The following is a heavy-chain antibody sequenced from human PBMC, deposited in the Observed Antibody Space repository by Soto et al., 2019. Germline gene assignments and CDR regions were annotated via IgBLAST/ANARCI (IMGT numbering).Heavy chain of an antibody. J-gene: IGHJ4*02. CDR2: ITATGDRT. D-gene: IGHD3-22*01. CDR3: ATMNGYFEY. V-gene: IGHV3-23*01. CDR1: GFRFSSYS. Sequence: GGSLRLSCADSGFRFSSYSMSWVRQTPGKGLEWVAAITATGDRTYYADSVTGRFTISRDNSKKTHYLQMTSVRAEDTAMYYCATMNGYFEYWGQGTPVTVS.